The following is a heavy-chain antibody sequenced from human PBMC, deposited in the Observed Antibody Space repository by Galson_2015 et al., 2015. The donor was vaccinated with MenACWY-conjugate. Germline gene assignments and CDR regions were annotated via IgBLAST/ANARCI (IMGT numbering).Heavy chain of an antibody. D-gene: IGHD3-10*01. V-gene: IGHV3-20*04. CDR3: ARDRGRRTNYYYYGMDV. CDR2: INWNGITT. Sequence: ALRLACAASGLTFDDYGMSWVRQVPGKGVEWVSGINWNGITTSYADSVKGRFTIFRDNAKQSLYVEMNSLKAEDTALYYCARDRGRRTNYYYYGMDVWGQGVLVTVSS. CDR1: GLTFDDYG. J-gene: IGHJ6*02.